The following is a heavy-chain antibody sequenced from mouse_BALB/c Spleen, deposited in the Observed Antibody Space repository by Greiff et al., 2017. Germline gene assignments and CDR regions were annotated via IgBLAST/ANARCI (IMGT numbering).Heavy chain of an antibody. J-gene: IGHJ3*01. CDR3: ARRGDYYGSSRCAY. D-gene: IGHD1-1*01. CDR2: ISNGGGST. CDR1: GFTFSSYT. Sequence: EVKLMESGGGLVQPGGSLKLSCAASGFTFSSYTMSWVRQTPEKRLEWVAYISNGGGSTYYPDTVKGRFTISRDNAKNTLYLQMSSLKSEDTAMYYCARRGDYYGSSRCAYWGQGTLVTVSA. V-gene: IGHV5-12-2*01.